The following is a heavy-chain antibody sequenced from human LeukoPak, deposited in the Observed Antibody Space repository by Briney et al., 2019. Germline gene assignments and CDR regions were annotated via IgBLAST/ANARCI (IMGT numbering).Heavy chain of an antibody. Sequence: PSETLSLTCTVSGGSISGYYWSWIRQPAGKGLEWIGRIYTSGSTNYNPSLKSRVTMSVDTSKNQFSLKLSSVTAADTAVYYCARVNAMVRGEIDWFDPWGQGTLVTVSS. CDR2: IYTSGST. V-gene: IGHV4-4*07. CDR3: ARVNAMVRGEIDWFDP. D-gene: IGHD3-10*01. J-gene: IGHJ5*02. CDR1: GGSISGYY.